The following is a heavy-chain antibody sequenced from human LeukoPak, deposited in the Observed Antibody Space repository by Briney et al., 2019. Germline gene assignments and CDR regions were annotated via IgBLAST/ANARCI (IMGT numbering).Heavy chain of an antibody. J-gene: IGHJ6*02. V-gene: IGHV3-7*01. CDR2: MNQDGSEK. CDR1: GFTFSDSW. D-gene: IGHD3-16*01. Sequence: GGSLRLSCAASGFTFSDSWMSWVRQAPGKGLEWEANMNQDGSEKDYVDSAKGRFTISRDNARNSLYLQMGSLRAEDTAVYYCATYTHWVAGDVWGQGTTVTVSS. CDR3: ATYTHWVAGDV.